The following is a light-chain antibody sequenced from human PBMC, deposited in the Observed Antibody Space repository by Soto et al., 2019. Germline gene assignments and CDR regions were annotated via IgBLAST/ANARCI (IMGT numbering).Light chain of an antibody. Sequence: EIVLTQSPDTLSLSPGESATRSCRASQSVSSSYLAWYQQKPGQAPRLLIYGASNRATGIPDRFSGSGSGTDFTLTISRLEPEDFVLYYCQQYGSSPRTFGQGTKADTK. V-gene: IGKV3-20*01. CDR1: QSVSSSY. CDR2: GAS. J-gene: IGKJ1*01. CDR3: QQYGSSPRT.